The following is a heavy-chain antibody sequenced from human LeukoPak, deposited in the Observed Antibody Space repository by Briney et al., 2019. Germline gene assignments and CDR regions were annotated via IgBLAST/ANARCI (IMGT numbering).Heavy chain of an antibody. J-gene: IGHJ4*02. CDR1: GFTFSSYA. V-gene: IGHV3-23*01. D-gene: IGHD5-24*01. Sequence: PGGSLRLSCAAPGFTFSSYAMNWVRQAPGKGLEWVSSISGSGGSTYYADSVKGRFTISRDNSKNTLYLQMNSLRAEDSAVFYCAKTAKGDGYNGGGDYWGQGTLVTVSS. CDR3: AKTAKGDGYNGGGDY. CDR2: ISGSGGST.